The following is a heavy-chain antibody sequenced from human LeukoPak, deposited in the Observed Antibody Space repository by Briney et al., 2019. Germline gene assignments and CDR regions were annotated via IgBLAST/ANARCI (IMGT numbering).Heavy chain of an antibody. CDR3: ARGPGGYFDY. D-gene: IGHD3-22*01. J-gene: IGHJ4*02. CDR2: ISASGDST. Sequence: GGSLRLSCAASGFTFNSYGMSWVRQAPGKGLERVSGISASGDSTYYPDSVKGRFTISRDNSKNTLYLQMNSLRAEDTAVYYCARGPGGYFDYWGQGTLVTVSS. CDR1: GFTFNSYG. V-gene: IGHV3-23*01.